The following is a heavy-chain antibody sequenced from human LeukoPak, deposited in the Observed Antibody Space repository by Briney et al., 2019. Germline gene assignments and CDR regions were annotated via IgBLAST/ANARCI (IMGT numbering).Heavy chain of an antibody. CDR1: GFTFSNYA. Sequence: PGGSLRLSCAASGFTFSNYAMSWVRQAPGKGLEWVSVIYSGDTTFYADSVRGKFTISRDNSKNTLYLQMNSLRAEDTAVYYCASILRSSSGYYFDYWGQGTLVTVSS. V-gene: IGHV3-66*01. J-gene: IGHJ4*02. D-gene: IGHD3-10*01. CDR2: IYSGDTT. CDR3: ASILRSSSGYYFDY.